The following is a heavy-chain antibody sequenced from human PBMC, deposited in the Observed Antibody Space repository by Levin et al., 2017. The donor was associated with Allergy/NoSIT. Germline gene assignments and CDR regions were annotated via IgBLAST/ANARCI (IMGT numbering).Heavy chain of an antibody. V-gene: IGHV4-31*03. CDR3: ARGVGIAAGGTDWFDP. D-gene: IGHD6-13*01. CDR1: GGSISSGGYY. Sequence: PSETLSLTCTVSGGSISSGGYYWSWIRQHPGRGLEWIGYIYYSGSTYYNPSLKSRVTISVATSKNQFSLTLSSVTAPVTAVYYCARGVGIAAGGTDWFDPWGQGTLVTVSS. CDR2: IYYSGST. J-gene: IGHJ5*02.